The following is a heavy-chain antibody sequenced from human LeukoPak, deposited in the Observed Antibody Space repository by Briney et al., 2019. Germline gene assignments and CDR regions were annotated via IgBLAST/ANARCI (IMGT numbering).Heavy chain of an antibody. V-gene: IGHV3-21*01. J-gene: IGHJ4*02. CDR2: ISSSSSYI. CDR1: GFTFSSYS. CDR3: ARAHCRGGDCFDH. Sequence: GGSLRLSCAASGFTFSSYSMNWVRQAPGKGLEWVSSISSSSSYIYYADSVKGRFTISRDNAKNSLYLQMNSLRAEDTAVYYCARAHCRGGDCFDHWGQGTLVTVSS. D-gene: IGHD2-21*01.